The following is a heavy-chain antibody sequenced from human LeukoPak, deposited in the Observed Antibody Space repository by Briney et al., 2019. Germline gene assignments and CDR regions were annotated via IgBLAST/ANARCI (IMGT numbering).Heavy chain of an antibody. CDR3: ASYYGDYLGLDY. D-gene: IGHD4-17*01. V-gene: IGHV4-30-4*08. CDR2: VYYSGGT. Sequence: SETLSLTCTVSGDSVSSGAYYWNWIRQHPGKGLEWLGYVYYSGGTYYNPSLKSRVAISIDTSRNQYSLKLSSVTAADTAVYYCASYYGDYLGLDYWGQGTLVTVSS. CDR1: GDSVSSGAYY. J-gene: IGHJ4*02.